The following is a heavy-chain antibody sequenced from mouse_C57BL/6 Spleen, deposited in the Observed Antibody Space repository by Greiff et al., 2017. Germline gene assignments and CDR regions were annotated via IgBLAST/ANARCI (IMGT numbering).Heavy chain of an antibody. CDR2: IDPENGDT. CDR3: TTGTGTRFAY. V-gene: IGHV14-4*01. J-gene: IGHJ3*01. CDR1: GFNIKDDY. Sequence: EVQLQEPGAELVRPGASVKLSCTASGFNIKDDYMHWVKQRPEQGLEWIGWIDPENGDTEYASKFQGKATITADTSSNTAYLQLSSLTSEDTAVYYGTTGTGTRFAYWGQGTLVTVSS. D-gene: IGHD4-1*01.